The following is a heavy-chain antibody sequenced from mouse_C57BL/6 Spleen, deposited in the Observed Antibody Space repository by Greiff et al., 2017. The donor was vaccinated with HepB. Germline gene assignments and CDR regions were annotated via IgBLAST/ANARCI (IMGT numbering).Heavy chain of an antibody. D-gene: IGHD2-5*01. V-gene: IGHV5-17*01. J-gene: IGHJ2*01. Sequence: EVQLQESGGGLVKPGGSLKLSCAASGFTFSDYGMHWVRQAPEKGLEWVAYISSGSSTIYYADTVKGRFTIPRDNAKNTLFLQMTSLRSEDTAMYYCASAYYSNYVLDYWGQGTTLTVSS. CDR1: GFTFSDYG. CDR3: ASAYYSNYVLDY. CDR2: ISSGSSTI.